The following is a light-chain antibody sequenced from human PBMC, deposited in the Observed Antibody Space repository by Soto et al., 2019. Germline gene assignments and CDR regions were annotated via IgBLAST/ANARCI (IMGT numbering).Light chain of an antibody. Sequence: QSALTQPPSASGSPGQSVTISCTGTSSDVGGYNYDSWYQQHPGKAPKLMIYDVSKRPSGVPDRFSGSKSGNTASLTVFGLQAEDEADYYCSSYAGSNNWVFGGGTKLTVL. V-gene: IGLV2-8*01. J-gene: IGLJ3*02. CDR1: SSDVGGYNY. CDR3: SSYAGSNNWV. CDR2: DVS.